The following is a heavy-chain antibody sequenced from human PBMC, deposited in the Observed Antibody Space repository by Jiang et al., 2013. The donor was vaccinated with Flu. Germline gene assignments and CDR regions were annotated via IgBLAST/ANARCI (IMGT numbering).Heavy chain of an antibody. CDR2: INAGNGNT. CDR3: ASSIAGGWFDP. J-gene: IGHJ5*02. Sequence: RLEWMGWINAGNGNTKYSQKFQGRVTITRDTSASTAYMELSSLRSEDTAVYYCASSIAGGWFDPWGQGTLVTVSS. D-gene: IGHD6-6*01. V-gene: IGHV1-3*01.